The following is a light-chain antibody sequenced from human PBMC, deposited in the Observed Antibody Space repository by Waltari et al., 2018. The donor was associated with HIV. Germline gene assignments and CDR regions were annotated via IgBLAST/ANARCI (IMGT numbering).Light chain of an antibody. V-gene: IGLV2-8*01. CDR3: TPYEGKNNLV. J-gene: IGLJ2*01. CDR2: EVN. Sequence: QSALTQPPSASGSPGQSVTISCTGTSTDVPTYNYVSWYQQHPGEAPKILIYEVNKRPSGVPDRFSGSKSGNTASLTVSGLQADDEADYYCTPYEGKNNLVFGGGTKLTVL. CDR1: STDVPTYNY.